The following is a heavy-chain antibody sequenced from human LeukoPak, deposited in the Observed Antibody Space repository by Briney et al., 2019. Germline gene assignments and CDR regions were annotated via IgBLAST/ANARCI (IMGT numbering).Heavy chain of an antibody. CDR3: ARVWGTTASDH. CDR1: GFTFSSYW. Sequence: GGSLRLSCAASGFTFSSYWMTWARQAPGKGLEWVANIKQDGTKKYYVDSVKGRFTISRDNTKNSLYLQMNSLRAEDTAVYYCARVWGTTASDHWGQGTLVMVSS. D-gene: IGHD3-16*01. J-gene: IGHJ4*02. CDR2: IKQDGTKK. V-gene: IGHV3-7*01.